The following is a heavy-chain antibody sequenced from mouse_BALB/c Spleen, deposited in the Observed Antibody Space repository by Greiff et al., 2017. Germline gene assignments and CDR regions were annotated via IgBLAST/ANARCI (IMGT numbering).Heavy chain of an antibody. J-gene: IGHJ4*01. CDR2: ISSGSSTI. V-gene: IGHV5-17*02. CDR3: ARVGKYAMDY. D-gene: IGHD4-1*01. CDR1: GFTFSSFG. Sequence: EVKLVESGGGLVQPGGSRQLSCAASGFTFSSFGMHWVRQAPEKGLEWVAYISSGSSTIYYADTVKGRFTISRDNPKNTLFLQMNSLRSEDTAMYYCARVGKYAMDYRGQGTSVTVSS.